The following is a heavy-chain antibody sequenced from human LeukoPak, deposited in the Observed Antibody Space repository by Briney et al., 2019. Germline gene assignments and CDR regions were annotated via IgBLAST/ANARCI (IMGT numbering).Heavy chain of an antibody. V-gene: IGHV4-39*01. CDR3: ARRELTYYYDSSGRKDAFDI. CDR1: GGSISSSSYY. J-gene: IGHJ3*02. D-gene: IGHD3-22*01. CDR2: IYFSGST. Sequence: SETLSLTCTVSGGSISSSSYYWGWIRQPPGKGLEWIGYIYFSGSTYYNPSLKSRVTISVDTSKNQFSLKLNSVTAADTAVYYCARRELTYYYDSSGRKDAFDIWGQGTMVTVSS.